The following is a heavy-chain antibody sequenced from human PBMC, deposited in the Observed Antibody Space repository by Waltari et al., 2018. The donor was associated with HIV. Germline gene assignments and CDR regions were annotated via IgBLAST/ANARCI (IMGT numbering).Heavy chain of an antibody. CDR2: IYYSGST. Sequence: QLQLQESGPGLVKPSETLSLTCTVSGGSISSSSSYWGWIRQPPGKGLEWIGSIYYSGSTYDNPSLKSRVTISVDTSKNQFSLKLSSVTAADTAVYYCARGSSSQYYFDYWGQGTLVTVSS. J-gene: IGHJ4*02. V-gene: IGHV4-39*01. D-gene: IGHD6-13*01. CDR3: ARGSSSQYYFDY. CDR1: GGSISSSSSY.